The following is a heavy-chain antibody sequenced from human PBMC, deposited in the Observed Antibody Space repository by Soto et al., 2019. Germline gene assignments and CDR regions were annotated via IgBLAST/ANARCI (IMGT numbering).Heavy chain of an antibody. Sequence: QVQLQESGPGLVKPSETLSLTCTVSGGSVSSGSYYWSWIRQPPGKGREWMGYIYYSGSTNYNPSLKSRVTISVDTSKNQFSLKLSSVTAADTAVYYCARPAIHYDILTGYPSLGAFDIWGQGTMVTVSS. CDR2: IYYSGST. CDR1: GGSVSSGSYY. D-gene: IGHD3-9*01. CDR3: ARPAIHYDILTGYPSLGAFDI. V-gene: IGHV4-61*01. J-gene: IGHJ3*02.